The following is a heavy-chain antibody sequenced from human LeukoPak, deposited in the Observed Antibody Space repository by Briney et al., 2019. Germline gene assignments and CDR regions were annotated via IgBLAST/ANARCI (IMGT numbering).Heavy chain of an antibody. CDR3: ARDYYDSSGYYYFLDY. D-gene: IGHD3-22*01. CDR2: ISYDGGNK. Sequence: PGRSLRLSCAASGFTFSSYAMHWVRQAPGKGLEWVAVISYDGGNKYYADSVKSRFTISRDNSKNTLYLQMNSLRAEDTAVYYCARDYYDSSGYYYFLDYWGQGTLVTVSS. J-gene: IGHJ4*02. CDR1: GFTFSSYA. V-gene: IGHV3-30*04.